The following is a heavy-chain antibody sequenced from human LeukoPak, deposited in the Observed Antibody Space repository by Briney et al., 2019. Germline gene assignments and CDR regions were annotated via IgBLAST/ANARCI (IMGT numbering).Heavy chain of an antibody. CDR3: ARVSSGFVVAATGWFDY. CDR1: GGSISSYY. CDR2: IYYSGST. Sequence: SETLSLTCTVSGGSISSYYWSWIRQPPGKGLEWIGYIYYSGSTNYNPSLKSRVTISVDTSKNQFSLKLSSVTAADTAVYYCARVSSGFVVAATGWFDYWGQRTLVTVSS. D-gene: IGHD2-15*01. V-gene: IGHV4-59*01. J-gene: IGHJ4*02.